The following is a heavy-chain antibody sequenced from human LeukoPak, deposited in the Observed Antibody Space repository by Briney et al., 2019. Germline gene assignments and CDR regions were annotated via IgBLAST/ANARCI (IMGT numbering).Heavy chain of an antibody. CDR1: GGSISSGGYY. CDR3: ATLGEPFDY. CDR2: IYHSGNT. V-gene: IGHV4-30-2*01. Sequence: SETLSLTCTVSGGSISSGGYYWSWIRQPPGKGLEWIGYIYHSGNTYYNPSLKSRVTISVDRSKNQFSLKLSSVTAADTAVYYCATLGEPFDYWGQGTLVTVSS. J-gene: IGHJ4*02. D-gene: IGHD1-14*01.